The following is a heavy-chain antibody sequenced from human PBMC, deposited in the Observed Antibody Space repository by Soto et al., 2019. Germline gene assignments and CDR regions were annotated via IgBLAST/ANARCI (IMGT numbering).Heavy chain of an antibody. CDR1: GFTFRRYG. CDR2: TSYDGSDK. CDR3: ARWGTTGGLDV. V-gene: IGHV3-30*19. Sequence: QVQLVESGGGVVQPGTSLRVSCVGSGFTFRRYGIHWGRQAPGKGLEWVALTSYDGSDKYYDDSVRGRFTISRDNSRNTVDLQMDSLRLEDTALYYCARWGTTGGLDVWGQGTLVSVSS. D-gene: IGHD3-16*01. J-gene: IGHJ1*01.